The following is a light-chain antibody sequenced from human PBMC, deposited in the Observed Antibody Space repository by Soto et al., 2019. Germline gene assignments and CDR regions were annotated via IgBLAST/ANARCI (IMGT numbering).Light chain of an antibody. CDR2: YDD. CDR1: SSNIGNNA. CDR3: AAWDDSLNAVV. Sequence: QAVVTQPPSVSEAPRQRVTISCSGSSSNIGNNAVNWYQQLPGKAPKLLIYYDDLLPSGVSDRFSGSKSGTSASLAISGLQSEDEADYCCAAWDDSLNAVVFGGGTQLTVL. V-gene: IGLV1-36*01. J-gene: IGLJ2*01.